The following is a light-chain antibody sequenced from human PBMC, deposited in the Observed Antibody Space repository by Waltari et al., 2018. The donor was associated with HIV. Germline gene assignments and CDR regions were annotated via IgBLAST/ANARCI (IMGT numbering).Light chain of an antibody. J-gene: IGLJ1*01. V-gene: IGLV3-16*01. CDR2: KDS. Sequence: QFPVLVIYKDSERPSGIPERFSGSSSGTIVTLTISGVQAEDEADYYCLSADSSGTYRGYVFGTGTKVTVL. CDR3: LSADSSGTYRGYV.